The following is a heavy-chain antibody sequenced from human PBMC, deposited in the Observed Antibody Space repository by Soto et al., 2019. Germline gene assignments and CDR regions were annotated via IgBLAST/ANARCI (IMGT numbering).Heavy chain of an antibody. Sequence: QVQLQESGPGLVKPSETLSLTCAVYGGSISSTKWWSWVRQPPGKGLEWIGEIYHSGSTNYNPSLKSRVTISLDKSKNQFSLKLTSVTAADSAVYYCARDDHIVVVPTSLGAMDVWGQGTTVTVSS. CDR1: GGSISSTKW. CDR2: IYHSGST. J-gene: IGHJ6*02. V-gene: IGHV4-4*02. D-gene: IGHD2-2*01. CDR3: ARDDHIVVVPTSLGAMDV.